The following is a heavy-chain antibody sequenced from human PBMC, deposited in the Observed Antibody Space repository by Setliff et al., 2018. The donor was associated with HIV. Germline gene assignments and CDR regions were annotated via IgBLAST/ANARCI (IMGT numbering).Heavy chain of an antibody. CDR3: VRGGTGWLRGLFDY. CDR2: VHTSGSS. Sequence: PSETLSLTCDVSGGSISDFYWSWIRQSPRWGLEWIGYVHTSGSSNYNISLKSRATISVDTSTNQFSLTLTSLTAADTAVYYCVRGGTGWLRGLFDYWGRGILVTVSS. CDR1: GGSISDFY. V-gene: IGHV4-4*08. J-gene: IGHJ4*02. D-gene: IGHD5-12*01.